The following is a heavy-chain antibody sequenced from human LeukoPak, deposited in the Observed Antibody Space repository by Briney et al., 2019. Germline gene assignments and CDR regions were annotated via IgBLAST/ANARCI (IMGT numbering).Heavy chain of an antibody. J-gene: IGHJ6*02. D-gene: IGHD5-18*01. CDR1: GFTFSSYW. CDR3: ARDTAYYYYYGMDV. CDR2: IKQDGSEK. Sequence: QPGGSLRLSCAASGFTFSSYWMSWVRQAPWKGLEWVANIKQDGSEKYYVDSVKGRFTISRDNAKNSLYLQMNSLRAEDTAVYYCARDTAYYYYYGMDVWGQGTTVTVSS. V-gene: IGHV3-7*01.